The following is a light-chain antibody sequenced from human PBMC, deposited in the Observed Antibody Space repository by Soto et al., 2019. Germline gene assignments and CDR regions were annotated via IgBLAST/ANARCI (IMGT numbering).Light chain of an antibody. CDR1: QSVSKP. Sequence: EILLTQSPATLSLSPGERATLSCRASQSVSKPLAWYQQKSDQAPRLLIYGASRRATGIPDRFSGSGSGTDFTLTISRLEHEDFAVFYCQHYGSSPLITFGRGTRLEIK. V-gene: IGKV3-20*01. J-gene: IGKJ5*01. CDR2: GAS. CDR3: QHYGSSPLIT.